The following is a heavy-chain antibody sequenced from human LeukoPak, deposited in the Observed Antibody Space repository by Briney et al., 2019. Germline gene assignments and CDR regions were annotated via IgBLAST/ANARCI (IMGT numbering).Heavy chain of an antibody. Sequence: GGSLRLSCVASGFTFDDYGMSWVRQAPGKGLEWVSGINWNGGSTAYADSVKDRFTISRDNAKNSLYLQMNSLRAEDTAFYYCARDLWGSSSSQLATFDYWGQGTLVTVSS. CDR1: GFTFDDYG. D-gene: IGHD6-6*01. CDR3: ARDLWGSSSSQLATFDY. J-gene: IGHJ4*02. V-gene: IGHV3-20*04. CDR2: INWNGGST.